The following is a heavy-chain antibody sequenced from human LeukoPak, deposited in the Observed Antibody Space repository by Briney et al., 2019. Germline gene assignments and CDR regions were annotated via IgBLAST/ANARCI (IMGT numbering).Heavy chain of an antibody. J-gene: IGHJ5*02. Sequence: GSLRLSCSASGFTFTNYGMSWVRQPPGKGLEWIGSIYYSGSTYYNPSLKSRVTISVDTSKNQFSLKLSSVTAADTAVYYCARHVIVRGVINPLFGFDPWGQGTLVTVSS. CDR3: ARHVIVRGVINPLFGFDP. CDR1: GFTFTNYG. D-gene: IGHD3-10*02. CDR2: IYYSGST. V-gene: IGHV4-39*01.